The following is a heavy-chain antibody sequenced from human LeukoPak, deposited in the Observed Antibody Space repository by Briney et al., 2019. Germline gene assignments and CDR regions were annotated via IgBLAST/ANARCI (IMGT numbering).Heavy chain of an antibody. J-gene: IGHJ4*02. Sequence: SETLSLTCTVSGGSISSSSYYWGWIRQPPGKGLEWIGSIYYSGSTYYNPSLKSRVTISVDTSKNQFSLKLSSVTAADTAVYYCARGMATILGGFDYWGQGTLVTVSS. CDR3: ARGMATILGGFDY. V-gene: IGHV4-39*07. CDR2: IYYSGST. CDR1: GGSISSSSYY. D-gene: IGHD5-24*01.